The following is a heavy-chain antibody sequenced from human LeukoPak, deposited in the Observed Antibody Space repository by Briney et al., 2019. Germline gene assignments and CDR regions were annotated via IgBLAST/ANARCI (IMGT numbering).Heavy chain of an antibody. V-gene: IGHV1-18*04. Sequence: ASVKVSCKASGYTFTSYGISWVRQAPGQGLEWMGWISAYNGNTNYAQKLQGRVTMTTDTSTSTAYMELRGLRSDDTAVYYCARDRIGYCSSTSCHEPGYWGQGTLVTVSS. D-gene: IGHD2-2*01. CDR2: ISAYNGNT. J-gene: IGHJ4*02. CDR3: ARDRIGYCSSTSCHEPGY. CDR1: GYTFTSYG.